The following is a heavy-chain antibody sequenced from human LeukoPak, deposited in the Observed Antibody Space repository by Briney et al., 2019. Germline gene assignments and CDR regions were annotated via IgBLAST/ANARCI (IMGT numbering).Heavy chain of an antibody. V-gene: IGHV1-2*02. CDR2: INPNSGGT. Sequence: ASVKVSCKASGYTFTGYYMHWVRQAPGQGLEWMGWINPNSGGTNYAQKFQGRVTMTRDTSISTGYMELSRLRSDDTAVYYCARVPKEGGYDKDFDYWGQGTLVTVSS. CDR3: ARVPKEGGYDKDFDY. J-gene: IGHJ4*02. D-gene: IGHD5-12*01. CDR1: GYTFTGYY.